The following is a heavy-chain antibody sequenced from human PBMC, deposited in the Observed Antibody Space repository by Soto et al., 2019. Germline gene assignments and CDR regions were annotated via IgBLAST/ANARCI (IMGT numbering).Heavy chain of an antibody. Sequence: GGSLRLSCAASGFTFSSYGMHWVRQAPGKGLEWVAVISYDGSNKYYAESVKGRITISRDNSKNTLYLQMNSLRAEDTAVYYCAKDRFPSLEWLLNYFDYWGQGTLVTVSS. V-gene: IGHV3-30*18. CDR1: GFTFSSYG. CDR2: ISYDGSNK. CDR3: AKDRFPSLEWLLNYFDY. J-gene: IGHJ4*02. D-gene: IGHD3-3*01.